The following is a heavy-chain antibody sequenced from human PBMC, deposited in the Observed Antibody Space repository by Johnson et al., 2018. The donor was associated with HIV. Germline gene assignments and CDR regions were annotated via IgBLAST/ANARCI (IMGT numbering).Heavy chain of an antibody. Sequence: QVQLVESGGGVVQPGRSLRLSCAASGFTFSSYGMHWVRQAPGKGLEWVAVISYDGSNKYYADSVKGRFTISRDNSKNTLYLQMNSLRGEDTAVYYCARSGPNWAFDFWGQGTMVTVSS. CDR2: ISYDGSNK. CDR1: GFTFSSYG. J-gene: IGHJ3*01. D-gene: IGHD1-1*01. V-gene: IGHV3-30*03. CDR3: ARSGPNWAFDF.